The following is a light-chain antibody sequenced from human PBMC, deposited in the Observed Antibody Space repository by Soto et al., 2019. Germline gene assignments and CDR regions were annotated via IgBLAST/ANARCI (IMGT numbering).Light chain of an antibody. J-gene: IGKJ1*01. CDR2: GAS. V-gene: IGKV3-20*01. CDR1: QSISSSF. CDR3: QHYGSSWA. Sequence: EIVLTQSPDTLSLSPGERATLSCRASQSISSSFFAWYLQRPGQPPRLLIYGASTRATGIPDRFRGSGSGRDFTLTISRLEPEDYAVYYCQHYGSSWAFGRGTKVE.